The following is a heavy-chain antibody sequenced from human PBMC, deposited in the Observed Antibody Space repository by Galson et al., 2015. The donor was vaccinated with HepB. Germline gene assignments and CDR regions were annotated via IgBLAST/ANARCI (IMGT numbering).Heavy chain of an antibody. CDR3: AIDFGDSVY. J-gene: IGHJ4*02. Sequence: SLRLSCAASGFSFSNYAMHWVRQSPGKGLEWVTVMSYDGSKKYYGDSVRGRFTTSRDNSKNTLYLQMNSLRPEDTAIYYCAIDFGDSVYWGRGTLVTVSS. D-gene: IGHD4-17*01. V-gene: IGHV3-30-3*01. CDR2: MSYDGSKK. CDR1: GFSFSNYA.